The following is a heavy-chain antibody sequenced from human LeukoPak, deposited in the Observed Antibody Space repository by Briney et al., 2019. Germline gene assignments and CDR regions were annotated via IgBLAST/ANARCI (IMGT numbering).Heavy chain of an antibody. D-gene: IGHD2-2*03. Sequence: GGSLRLSCAASAFTFSSYTMSWVRQAPGKGLGWVSAICNSGGSTYYADSVKGRFTISRDNSKNTLYLQMNSLRAEDTAVYYCAKDGYVSWAYRSSHFDYWGQGTLVTVSS. J-gene: IGHJ4*02. CDR3: AKDGYVSWAYRSSHFDY. CDR1: AFTFSSYT. CDR2: ICNSGGST. V-gene: IGHV3-23*01.